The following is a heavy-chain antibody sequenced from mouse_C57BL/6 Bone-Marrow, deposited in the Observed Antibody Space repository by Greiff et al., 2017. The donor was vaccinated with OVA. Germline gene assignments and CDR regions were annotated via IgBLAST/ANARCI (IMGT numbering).Heavy chain of an antibody. CDR2: IYPGDGDT. CDR3: ARDYYGSPNYFDY. Sequence: QVQLQQSGPELVKPGASVKISCKASGYAFSSSWMNWVKQRPGKGLEWIGRIYPGDGDTNYNGKFKGKATLTADKSSSTAYMQLSSLTSEDSAVYFCARDYYGSPNYFDYWGQGTTLTVSS. J-gene: IGHJ2*01. V-gene: IGHV1-82*01. CDR1: GYAFSSSW. D-gene: IGHD1-1*01.